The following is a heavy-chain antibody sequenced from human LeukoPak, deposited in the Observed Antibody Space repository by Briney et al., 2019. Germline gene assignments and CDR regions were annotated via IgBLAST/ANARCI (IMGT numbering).Heavy chain of an antibody. CDR3: ARSWFVGYHYYGMDV. CDR2: IIPIFGTA. Sequence: SVKVSCKASGGTFISYAISWVRQAPGQGLEWMGGIIPIFGTANYAQKFQGRVTITADESTSTAYMELSSLRSEDTAVYYCARSWFVGYHYYGMDVWGQGTTVTVSS. D-gene: IGHD3-10*01. V-gene: IGHV1-69*13. J-gene: IGHJ6*02. CDR1: GGTFISYA.